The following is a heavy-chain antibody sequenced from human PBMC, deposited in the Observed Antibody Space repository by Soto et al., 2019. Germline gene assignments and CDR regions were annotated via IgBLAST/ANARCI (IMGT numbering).Heavy chain of an antibody. V-gene: IGHV1-3*01. J-gene: IGHJ4*02. CDR2: ITPDNGNT. Sequence: ASVKVSCKASGYTFNTYTIHWVRQAPGQSLEWMGWITPDNGNTYFSQKFQGRVTVTRDTSASTAYLELSSLTSEDTAVYDCAREPRHAVYFDYWGLGSLVTAPQ. CDR3: AREPRHAVYFDY. CDR1: GYTFNTYT.